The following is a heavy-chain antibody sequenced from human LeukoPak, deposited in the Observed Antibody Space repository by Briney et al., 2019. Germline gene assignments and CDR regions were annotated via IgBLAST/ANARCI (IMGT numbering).Heavy chain of an antibody. V-gene: IGHV3-49*03. J-gene: IGHJ6*03. D-gene: IGHD3-10*01. Sequence: RSLRLSCTASGFTFGDYAMSWFRQAPGKGLEWVGFIRSKAYGGTTEYAASVKGRFTISRDDSKSIAYLQMNSLKTEDTAVYYCTRRGVTTYYYYMDVWGKGTTVTVSS. CDR1: GFTFGDYA. CDR2: IRSKAYGGTT. CDR3: TRRGVTTYYYYMDV.